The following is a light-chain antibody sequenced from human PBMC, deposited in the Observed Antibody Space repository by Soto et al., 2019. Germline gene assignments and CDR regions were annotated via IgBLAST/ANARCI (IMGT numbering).Light chain of an antibody. J-gene: IGKJ1*01. CDR3: QQYGSSPWT. CDR1: QSVTGTY. Sequence: EIVLTQSPGTLSLSPGERATLSCRASQSVTGTYLAWYQQKPGQAPRLLMSGASTRATGISDRFSGRGSGTDFTLTISRLEPEDSALYFCQQYGSSPWTFGQGTKVEIK. CDR2: GAS. V-gene: IGKV3-20*01.